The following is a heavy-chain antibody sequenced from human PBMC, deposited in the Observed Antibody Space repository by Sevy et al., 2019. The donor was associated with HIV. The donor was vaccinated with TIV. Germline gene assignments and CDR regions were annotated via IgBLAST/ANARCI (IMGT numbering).Heavy chain of an antibody. CDR2: VSYDGSNT. CDR3: ALERLSSDVAEYFQN. J-gene: IGHJ1*01. Sequence: GGSLRLSCAASGFTFRSFSMHWVRQAPGKWLEWVTTVSYDGSNTYYADSVKGRFAVFRDNSRNLPNLQMNNLRPEDTAVYYCALERLSSDVAEYFQNWGQGTPVTVSS. V-gene: IGHV3-30*09. D-gene: IGHD1-1*01. CDR1: GFTFRSFS.